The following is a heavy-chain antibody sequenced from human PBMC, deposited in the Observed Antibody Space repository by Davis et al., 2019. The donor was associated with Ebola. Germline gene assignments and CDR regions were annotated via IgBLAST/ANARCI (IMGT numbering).Heavy chain of an antibody. V-gene: IGHV1-24*01. Sequence: ASVKVSCKVSGYTLTELSMHWVRQAPGKGLEWMGGFDPEDGETIYAQKFQGRVTMTRNTSISTAYMELSSLRSEDTAVYYCARGLGAIFGVADYWGQGTLVTVSS. CDR2: FDPEDGET. CDR1: GYTLTELS. D-gene: IGHD3-3*01. CDR3: ARGLGAIFGVADY. J-gene: IGHJ4*02.